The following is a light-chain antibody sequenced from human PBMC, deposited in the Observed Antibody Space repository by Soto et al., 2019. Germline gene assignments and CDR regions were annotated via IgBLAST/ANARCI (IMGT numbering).Light chain of an antibody. CDR3: RQLNSYPLT. J-gene: IGKJ4*01. Sequence: QLTQSPSSLSASVGDRVTITCRASQGIASYLAWYQQKPGHAPNLLIYAASTLQSGVPSRFSGSGSGTDFTLTISSLQPEDFATYYCRQLNSYPLTFGGGTKVEI. CDR1: QGIASY. V-gene: IGKV1-9*01. CDR2: AAS.